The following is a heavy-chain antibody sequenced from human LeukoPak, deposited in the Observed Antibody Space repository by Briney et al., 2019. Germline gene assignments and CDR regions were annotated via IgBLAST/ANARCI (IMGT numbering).Heavy chain of an antibody. CDR1: GGSISSGDYY. Sequence: PSQTLSLTCTVSGGSISSGDYYWSWIRQPPGEGLEWIGIIYHSGTTYYNASLKSRVTISADTSKNQFSLKLNSLTTADTAVYYCTRGAGWLIDYWGQGILVTVSS. V-gene: IGHV4-30-4*01. CDR2: IYHSGTT. J-gene: IGHJ4*02. CDR3: TRGAGWLIDY. D-gene: IGHD3-16*01.